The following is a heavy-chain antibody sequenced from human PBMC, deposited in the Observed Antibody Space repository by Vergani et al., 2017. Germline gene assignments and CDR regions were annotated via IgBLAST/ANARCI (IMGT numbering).Heavy chain of an antibody. CDR2: INPSGGST. V-gene: IGHV1-46*01. CDR1: GYTFTSYY. Sequence: QVQLVQSGAEVKKPGASVKVSCKASGYTFTSYYMHWVRQAPGQGLEWMGIINPSGGSTSYAQKFQGRVTMTRDTSTSTVYMELSSLGSEETAVYYCARESRYCSSTSCYVGRDWFDPWGQGTLVTVSS. D-gene: IGHD2-2*01. J-gene: IGHJ5*02. CDR3: ARESRYCSSTSCYVGRDWFDP.